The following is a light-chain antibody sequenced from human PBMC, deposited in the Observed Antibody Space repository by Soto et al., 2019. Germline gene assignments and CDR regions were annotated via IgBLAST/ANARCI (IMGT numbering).Light chain of an antibody. CDR3: QQSFNTPIT. CDR1: QSISTY. J-gene: IGKJ5*01. CDR2: AAS. Sequence: DIVMTHSPSSLSASVGDRVTITCRASQSISTYLNWYQQKPGKAPNLLIYAASNLQSEVPSRISGSGSGTDFTLTITSLQPEDFATYYCQQSFNTPITFGQGTRLEIK. V-gene: IGKV1-39*01.